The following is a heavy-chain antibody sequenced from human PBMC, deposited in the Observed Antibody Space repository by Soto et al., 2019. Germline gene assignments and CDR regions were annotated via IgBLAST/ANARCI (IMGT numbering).Heavy chain of an antibody. J-gene: IGHJ3*02. CDR2: IWYDGSNK. V-gene: IGHV3-33*01. D-gene: IGHD2-15*01. Sequence: GKGLEWVAVIWYDGSNKYYADSVKGRFTISRDNSKNTLYLQMNSLRAEDTAVYYCARDEDIVVVVAAKSGAFDIWGQGTMVTVSS. CDR3: ARDEDIVVVVAAKSGAFDI.